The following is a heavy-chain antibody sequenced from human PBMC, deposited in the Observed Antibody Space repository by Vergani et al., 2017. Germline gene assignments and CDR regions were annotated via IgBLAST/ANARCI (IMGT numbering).Heavy chain of an antibody. CDR3: ARVPYSSGWDDWYFDR. J-gene: IGHJ2*01. D-gene: IGHD6-19*01. CDR1: GGSISSYY. V-gene: IGHV4-59*01. Sequence: QVQLQESGPGLVKPSETLSLTCTVSGGSISSYYWSWIRQPPGKGLEWIGYIYYSGSTNYNPSLKSRVTISVDTSKNQFSLKLSSVTAADTAVYYCARVPYSSGWDDWYFDRWGRGTLVTVSS. CDR2: IYYSGST.